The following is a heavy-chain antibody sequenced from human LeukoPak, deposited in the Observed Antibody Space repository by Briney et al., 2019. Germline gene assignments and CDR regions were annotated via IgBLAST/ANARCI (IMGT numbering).Heavy chain of an antibody. D-gene: IGHD1-26*01. CDR1: GFTFSSYA. V-gene: IGHV3-23*01. Sequence: GGSLRLSCAASGFTFSSYAMNWVRQAPGKGLEWVSAISGSGGNTYYADSVTGRFTISRDNSKNTLYLQVNSLRAEDTAIYYCARGGGYYPIDYWGQGTLVTVSS. CDR2: ISGSGGNT. J-gene: IGHJ4*02. CDR3: ARGGGYYPIDY.